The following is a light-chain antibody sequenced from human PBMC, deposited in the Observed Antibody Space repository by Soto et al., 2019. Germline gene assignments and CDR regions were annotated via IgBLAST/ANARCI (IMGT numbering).Light chain of an antibody. CDR3: QHYNSYSEA. CDR1: QTISSS. Sequence: DIQMTQSPSTLSGSVGDRVTITCRASQTISSSLAWYQQKPGQAPKLLIYKASTLKSGVPSRSRGSGSGTEFTLTISSLQPDDFATYYCQHYNSYSEAFGQGTKVDIK. V-gene: IGKV1-5*03. CDR2: KAS. J-gene: IGKJ1*01.